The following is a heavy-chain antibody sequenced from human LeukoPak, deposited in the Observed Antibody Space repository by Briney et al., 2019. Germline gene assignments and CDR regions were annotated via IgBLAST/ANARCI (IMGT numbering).Heavy chain of an antibody. CDR2: ISWNSGNI. V-gene: IGHV3-9*01. CDR3: TKDAYGGATFFYYMDV. Sequence: GGSLRLSCAGSGFTFDDYAMHRVRQTPGKGLEWVSGISWNSGNIAYADFVGGRFTISRDNAKNSLSLQMNSLSDEDTAVYYCTKDAYGGATFFYYMDVWGKGTTVTVSS. J-gene: IGHJ6*03. D-gene: IGHD2/OR15-2a*01. CDR1: GFTFDDYA.